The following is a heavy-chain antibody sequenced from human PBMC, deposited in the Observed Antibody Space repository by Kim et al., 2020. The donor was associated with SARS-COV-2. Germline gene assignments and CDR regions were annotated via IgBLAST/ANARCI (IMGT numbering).Heavy chain of an antibody. V-gene: IGHV4-34*01. J-gene: IGHJ6*02. CDR3: ANYYGMDV. CDR2: INHSGST. CDR1: GGSFSGYY. Sequence: SETLSLTCAVYGGSFSGYYWSWIRQPPGKGLEWIGEINHSGSTNYNPSLKSRVTISVDTSKNQFSLKLSSVTAADTAVYYCANYYGMDVWGQGTTVTVSS.